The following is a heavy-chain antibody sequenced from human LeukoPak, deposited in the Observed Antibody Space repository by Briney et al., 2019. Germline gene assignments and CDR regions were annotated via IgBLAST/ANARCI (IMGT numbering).Heavy chain of an antibody. V-gene: IGHV4-34*01. CDR2: INHSGST. CDR3: ARGRGIAAAGTFDY. CDR1: GGSFSGYY. J-gene: IGHJ4*02. D-gene: IGHD6-13*01. Sequence: SEALSLTCAVYGGSFSGYYWSWIRQPPGKGLEWIGEINHSGSTNYNPSLRSRVSISVDTSKNQFSLKLSSVTAADTAVYYCARGRGIAAAGTFDYWGQGTLVTVSS.